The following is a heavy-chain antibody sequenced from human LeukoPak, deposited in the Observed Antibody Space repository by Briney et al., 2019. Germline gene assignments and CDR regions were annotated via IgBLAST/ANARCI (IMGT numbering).Heavy chain of an antibody. CDR3: ARWGETGDYAVHAFDI. J-gene: IGHJ3*02. D-gene: IGHD2-21*02. V-gene: IGHV4-59*01. CDR1: GVSISSYY. Sequence: PSETLSLTCTVSGVSISSYYWNWMRQSPGDGLEWIGYGHHSGAANYNPSLRSRVTISVDTSKNQFPLKVNSVSAADTAVYYCARWGETGDYAVHAFDIWGQGTMVTVSS. CDR2: GHHSGAA.